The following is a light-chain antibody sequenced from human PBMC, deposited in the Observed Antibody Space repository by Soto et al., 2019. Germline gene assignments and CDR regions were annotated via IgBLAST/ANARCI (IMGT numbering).Light chain of an antibody. Sequence: QSALTQPASVSGSPGQSITISCTGTSSDVGGYNFVSWYQQHPGKAPKLMIYDVRNRPSGVSHRFSGSQSVNTASLTISGLQAEDEADYYCSSYTGISTYVFGTGTKLTVL. V-gene: IGLV2-14*01. CDR2: DVR. J-gene: IGLJ1*01. CDR1: SSDVGGYNF. CDR3: SSYTGISTYV.